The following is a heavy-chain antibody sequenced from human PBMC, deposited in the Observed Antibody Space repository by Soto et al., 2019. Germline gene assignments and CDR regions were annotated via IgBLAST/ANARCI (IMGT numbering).Heavy chain of an antibody. CDR2: FDPEGGET. CDR1: GYTLTELS. Sequence: ASVKVSCKVSGYTLTELSMHWARQAPGKGLEWMGGFDPEGGETIYAQKFQGRVTMTEDTSTDTAYMELSSLRSEDTAVYYCAHLVANYDILTGYYPPTPYYFDYWGQGTLVTV. V-gene: IGHV1-24*01. CDR3: AHLVANYDILTGYYPPTPYYFDY. D-gene: IGHD3-9*01. J-gene: IGHJ4*02.